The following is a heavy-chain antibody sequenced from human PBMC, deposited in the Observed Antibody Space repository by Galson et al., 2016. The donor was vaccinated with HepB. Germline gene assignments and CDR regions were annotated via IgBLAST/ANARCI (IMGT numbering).Heavy chain of an antibody. Sequence: ETLSLTCAVYGGSFSGCDWGWIRQPPGKGLEWIGEINHSGSTNYNPSLKSRVTISVDTSKNQLSLRLSSVTAADTAVYYCARRPYFDWFEWLYPWGQGTLVTVSS. CDR1: GGSFSGCD. CDR2: INHSGST. CDR3: ARRPYFDWFEWLYP. V-gene: IGHV4-34*01. D-gene: IGHD3-9*01. J-gene: IGHJ5*02.